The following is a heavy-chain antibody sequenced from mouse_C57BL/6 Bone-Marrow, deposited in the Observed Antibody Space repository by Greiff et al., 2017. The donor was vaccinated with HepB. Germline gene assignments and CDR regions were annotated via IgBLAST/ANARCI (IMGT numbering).Heavy chain of an antibody. CDR2: IDPSDSYT. J-gene: IGHJ1*03. D-gene: IGHD1-1*01. CDR3: ARGSCITTVVATDWYFDV. Sequence: QVQLQQPGAELVMPGASVKLSCKASGYTFTSYWMHWVKQRPGQGLEWIGEIDPSDSYTNYNQKFKGKSTLTVDKSSSTAYMQLSSLTSEDSAVYYCARGSCITTVVATDWYFDVWGTGTTVTVSS. CDR1: GYTFTSYW. V-gene: IGHV1-69*01.